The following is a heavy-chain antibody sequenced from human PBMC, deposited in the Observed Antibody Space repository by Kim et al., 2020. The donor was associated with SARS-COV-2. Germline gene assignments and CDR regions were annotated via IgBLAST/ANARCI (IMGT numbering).Heavy chain of an antibody. D-gene: IGHD3-9*01. J-gene: IGHJ3*02. CDR3: ARPIILTGYYMADAFDI. V-gene: IGHV3-48*03. Sequence: VKGRFTITRDNAKNSLYLQMNSLRAEDTAVYYCARPIILTGYYMADAFDIWGQGTMVTVSS.